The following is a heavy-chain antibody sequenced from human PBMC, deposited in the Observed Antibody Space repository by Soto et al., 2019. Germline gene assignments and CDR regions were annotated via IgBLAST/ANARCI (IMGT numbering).Heavy chain of an antibody. V-gene: IGHV1-69*06. D-gene: IGHD1-26*01. CDR3: ASERSAQYFDF. CDR2: IIPTFGTP. CDR1: GGTFSSHG. Sequence: QVQLVQSGTVVRRRGSSVKVSCQASGGTFSSHGMAWVRQAPGQGLEWMGGIIPTFGTPTYAPKFQGRVTITADKSTNTAYMELSSLRSEDTGVDYCASERSAQYFDFWGQGTLITGSS. J-gene: IGHJ4*02.